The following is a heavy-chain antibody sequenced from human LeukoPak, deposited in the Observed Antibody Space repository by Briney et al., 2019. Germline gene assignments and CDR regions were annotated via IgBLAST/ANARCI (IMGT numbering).Heavy chain of an antibody. D-gene: IGHD4-17*01. V-gene: IGHV1-46*01. J-gene: IGHJ5*02. CDR3: ARVPPADYDEWWFDP. CDR1: GYTFTGYY. Sequence: ASVKVSCKASGYTFTGYYMHWVRQAPGQGLEWMGIINPSGGRTSYAQKFQGRVTMTRDMSTSTVYMELSRLRSEDTAVYYCARVPPADYDEWWFDPWGQGTLVTVSS. CDR2: INPSGGRT.